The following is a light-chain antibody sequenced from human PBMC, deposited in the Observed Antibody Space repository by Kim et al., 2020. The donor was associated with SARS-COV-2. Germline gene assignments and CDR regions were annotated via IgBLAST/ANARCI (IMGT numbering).Light chain of an antibody. CDR1: TSDVGGYNY. J-gene: IGLJ1*01. Sequence: QSALTQPASVSGSPGQSITISCTGSTSDVGGYNYVSWYQQHPGKAPKLLIYDVSHRPSGVSNRFSGSKSGNTASLTISGLQAEDEADYYCSSYSSSSSRGVFGTGTKVTVL. CDR3: SSYSSSSSRGV. CDR2: DVS. V-gene: IGLV2-14*03.